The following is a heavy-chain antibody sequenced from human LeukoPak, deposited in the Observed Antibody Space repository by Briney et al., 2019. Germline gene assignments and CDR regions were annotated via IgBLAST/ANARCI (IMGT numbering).Heavy chain of an antibody. CDR2: INPKNGGT. CDR3: ARGYCSAGDCYELDY. V-gene: IGHV1-2*02. D-gene: IGHD2-15*01. CDR1: GCTFTGYY. J-gene: IGHJ4*02. Sequence: GSVKDSCQASGCTFTGYYMHWVRQAAGQGLEWMGWINPKNGGTNYAQKFHGRVTMTGDTSISTAYMDLSRLTSDDTAVYYCARGYCSAGDCYELDYWGQGTLVTVSS.